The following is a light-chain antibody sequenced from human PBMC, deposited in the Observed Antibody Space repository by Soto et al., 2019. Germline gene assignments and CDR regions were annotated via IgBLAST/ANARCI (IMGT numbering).Light chain of an antibody. J-gene: IGLJ1*01. V-gene: IGLV2-14*01. Sequence: QLVLTQPASVSGSPGQSITISCTGTSSDVGAYNYVSWYQQHPGKAPKLMIYDVSNRPSGVSNRLSGSKAGNTASLTISGLQAEDEADYYCSSYTGSTTYVFGTGTKLTVL. CDR3: SSYTGSTTYV. CDR1: SSDVGAYNY. CDR2: DVS.